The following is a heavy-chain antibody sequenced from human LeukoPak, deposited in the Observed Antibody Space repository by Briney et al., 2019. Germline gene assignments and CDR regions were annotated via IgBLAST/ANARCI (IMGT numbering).Heavy chain of an antibody. D-gene: IGHD6-25*01. J-gene: IGHJ6*03. Sequence: PGGSLTLSCAASGFSFSSHWMHCVRQGPGNGMVWVSRINSDGRTTKHADPVKGRFTISRDNAKNSVELQMNSLRVEDTAVYYCARVAAAVTGIFVNFYYSMGIWGKGTTVTISS. CDR3: ARVAAAVTGIFVNFYYSMGI. CDR1: GFSFSSHW. CDR2: INSDGRTT. V-gene: IGHV3-74*03.